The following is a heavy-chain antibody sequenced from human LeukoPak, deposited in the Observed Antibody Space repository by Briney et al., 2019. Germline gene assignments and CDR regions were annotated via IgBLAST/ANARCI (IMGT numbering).Heavy chain of an antibody. J-gene: IGHJ6*03. CDR2: IIPIFGTA. V-gene: IGHV1-69*05. CDR1: GGTFSSYA. CDR3: ARDPRYGDYVTDYYYYLDV. Sequence: SVKVSCKASGGTFSSYAISWVRQAPGQGLEWMGGIIPIFGTANYAQKFQGRVTITTDESTSTAYMELSSLRSEDTAVYYCARDPRYGDYVTDYYYYLDVWGTGTTVTVSS. D-gene: IGHD4-17*01.